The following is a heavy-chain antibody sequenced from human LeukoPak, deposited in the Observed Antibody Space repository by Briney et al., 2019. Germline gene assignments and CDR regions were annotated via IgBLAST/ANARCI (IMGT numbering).Heavy chain of an antibody. J-gene: IGHJ4*02. V-gene: IGHV1-18*04. D-gene: IGHD1-26*01. CDR2: ISTYNDNT. Sequence: ASVKVSCKASGYTFTSYIINWVRQAPGQGLEWMGWISTYNDNTNYAQKFQVRVTMTTDTSTSTAYMELRSLTSDDTAVDYCARGYPSDYWGQGTLVTVSS. CDR1: GYTFTSYI. CDR3: ARGYPSDY.